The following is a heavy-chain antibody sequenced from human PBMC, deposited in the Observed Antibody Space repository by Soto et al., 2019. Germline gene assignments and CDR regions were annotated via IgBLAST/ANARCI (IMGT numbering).Heavy chain of an antibody. J-gene: IGHJ4*02. CDR1: GFTVSSNF. CDR2: IGSDGST. D-gene: IGHD4-4*01. CDR3: AKDIQSWGLNNFDY. V-gene: IGHV3-53*01. Sequence: PGGSLRLSCAASGFTVSSNFMTWVRQAPGKGLEWVSIIGSDGSTFYADSVKGRITISRDNSKNTLYLQMNSLRAEDTAVYYCAKDIQSWGLNNFDYWGQGTLVTVSS.